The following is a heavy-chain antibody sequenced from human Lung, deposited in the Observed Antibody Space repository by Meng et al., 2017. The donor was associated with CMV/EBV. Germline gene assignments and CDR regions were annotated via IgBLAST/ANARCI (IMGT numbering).Heavy chain of an antibody. CDR3: LRRSGGSV. Sequence: VQVRESGPALVKPSETLPLTCAVSGDSITNHNWWAWVRQPPGKGLEWIGEIPHRGSSAYNPSLKSRVSMSIDKSKNQFSLKLTSVTAADTAVYHCLRRSGGSVWGQGTLVTVSS. J-gene: IGHJ1*01. CDR2: IPHRGSS. V-gene: IGHV4-4*02. D-gene: IGHD3-10*01. CDR1: GDSITNHNW.